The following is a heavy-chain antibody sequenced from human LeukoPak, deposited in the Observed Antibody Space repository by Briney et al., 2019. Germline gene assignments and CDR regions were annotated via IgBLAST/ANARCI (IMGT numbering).Heavy chain of an antibody. Sequence: KSGGSLTLSCAPSRLSLSNAWMSWVRQAPGRGLEWVGRIKSRIDGGTADDTAPVKSRFTISRDDSKEALYLRMNSLKTEDTAVYYCLTFTIRGIRYWGQGTLVSVSS. CDR1: RLSLSNAW. J-gene: IGHJ4*02. CDR3: LTFTIRGIRY. V-gene: IGHV3-15*01. CDR2: IKSRIDGGTA. D-gene: IGHD3-10*01.